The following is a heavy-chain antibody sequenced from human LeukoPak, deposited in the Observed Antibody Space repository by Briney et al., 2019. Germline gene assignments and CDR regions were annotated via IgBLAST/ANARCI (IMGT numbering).Heavy chain of an antibody. CDR3: ANSRRQTDYDFWSGSYYYMDV. V-gene: IGHV3-48*01. CDR2: ISSSSSTI. J-gene: IGHJ6*03. D-gene: IGHD3-3*01. Sequence: GGSLRLSCAASGFTFGSYSMNWVRQAPGKGLEWVSYISSSSSTIYYADSVKGRFTISRDNAKNSLYLQMNSLRAEDTAVYYCANSRRQTDYDFWSGSYYYMDVWGKGTTVTVSS. CDR1: GFTFGSYS.